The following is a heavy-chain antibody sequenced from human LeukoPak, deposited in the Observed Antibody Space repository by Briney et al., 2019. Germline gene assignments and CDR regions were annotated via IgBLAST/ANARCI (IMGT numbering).Heavy chain of an antibody. CDR1: GYTLTELS. Sequence: ASVKVSCKVSGYTLTELSMHWVRQAPGKGLEWMGGFDPEDGETIYAQKFQGRVTMTEDTSTDTAYMELSSLRSEDTAVYYCATNSRILARFDYWGQGTLVTVSS. D-gene: IGHD4-23*01. CDR2: FDPEDGET. CDR3: ATNSRILARFDY. V-gene: IGHV1-24*01. J-gene: IGHJ4*02.